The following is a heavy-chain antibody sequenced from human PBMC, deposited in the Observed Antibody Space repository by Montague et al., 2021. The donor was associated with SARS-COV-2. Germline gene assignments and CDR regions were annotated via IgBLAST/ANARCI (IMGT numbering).Heavy chain of an antibody. Sequence: SETLSLTCTVSGCSISNYYWSWIRQPAGKGLEWIGRIYSSGSANYNPSLKSRISMSVDTSKDQFSLNLSSVTAADTAIYYCARDYSHCCSGSCVFDYWGPGTLGPVSS. J-gene: IGHJ4*03. V-gene: IGHV4-4*07. D-gene: IGHD2-15*01. CDR3: ARDYSHCCSGSCVFDY. CDR2: IYSSGSA. CDR1: GCSISNYY.